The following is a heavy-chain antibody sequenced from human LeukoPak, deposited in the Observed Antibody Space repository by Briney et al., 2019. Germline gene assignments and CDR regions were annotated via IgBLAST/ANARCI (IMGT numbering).Heavy chain of an antibody. V-gene: IGHV4-39*07. D-gene: IGHD2-15*01. CDR3: ARRYCSGGPCYSERGAFDI. CDR1: GDSISSTSYY. J-gene: IGHJ3*02. Sequence: SETLSLTCTVSGDSISSTSYYWDWIRQPPGKGLEWIGSIYYSGSTYYNPSLKSRVTISVDTSKNQFSLQLSSVTAADTAVYCCARRYCSGGPCYSERGAFDIWGQGTMVTVSS. CDR2: IYYSGST.